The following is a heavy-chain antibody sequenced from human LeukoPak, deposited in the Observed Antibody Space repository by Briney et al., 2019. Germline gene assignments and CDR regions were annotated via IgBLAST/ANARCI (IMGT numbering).Heavy chain of an antibody. J-gene: IGHJ2*01. CDR1: GFTFSSYW. CDR2: IKQDGTEK. V-gene: IGHV3-7*01. Sequence: PGGYLRLSCAASGFTFSSYWMSWVRQAPGKGLEWVANIKQDGTEKYYVDSVKGRFTISRDNAKNSLYLQMNSLRAEDTAVYYCARDRMVRDLTYFDLWGRGTLVTVSS. CDR3: ARDRMVRDLTYFDL. D-gene: IGHD3-10*01.